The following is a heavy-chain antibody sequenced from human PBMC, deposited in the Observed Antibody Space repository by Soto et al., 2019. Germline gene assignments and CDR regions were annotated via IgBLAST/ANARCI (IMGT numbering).Heavy chain of an antibody. J-gene: IGHJ5*02. CDR2: IIPIFGTA. Sequence: SVKVSCKASGGTSSSYAISWVRQAPGQGLEWMGGIIPIFGTANYAQKFQGRVTITADESTSTAYMELSSLRSEDTAVYYCARDSNPYYYDSSGYYWFDPWGQGTLVTVS. V-gene: IGHV1-69*13. D-gene: IGHD3-22*01. CDR1: GGTSSSYA. CDR3: ARDSNPYYYDSSGYYWFDP.